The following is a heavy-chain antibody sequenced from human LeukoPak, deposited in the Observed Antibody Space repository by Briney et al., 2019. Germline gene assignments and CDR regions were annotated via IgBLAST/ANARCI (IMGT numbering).Heavy chain of an antibody. D-gene: IGHD3-22*01. CDR1: GGSISSGSYY. V-gene: IGHV4-61*02. Sequence: PSETLSLTCTVSGGSISSGSYYWSWIRQPAVRGLEWIGRIYISGSTNYNPSLKGRVTISVDTSQNQFSLKLRSVTAADTAVYYCAREVYYYDSSGYYDGDYYYYMDVWGKGTTVTVSS. CDR3: AREVYYYDSSGYYDGDYYYYMDV. CDR2: IYISGST. J-gene: IGHJ6*03.